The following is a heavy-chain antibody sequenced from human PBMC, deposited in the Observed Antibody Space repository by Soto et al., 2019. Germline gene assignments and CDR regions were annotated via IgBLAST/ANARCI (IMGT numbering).Heavy chain of an antibody. D-gene: IGHD1-26*01. CDR3: ARGGRAYNWFDP. Sequence: QVQLQQWGAGLLKPSETLSLTCAVYGGSFSGYYWSWIRQPPGKGLEWIGEINHSGSTNYNPSLKSLVTISVDTSKNQFSLKLSSVTAADTAVYYCARGGRAYNWFDPWGQGTLVTVSS. CDR1: GGSFSGYY. CDR2: INHSGST. J-gene: IGHJ5*02. V-gene: IGHV4-34*01.